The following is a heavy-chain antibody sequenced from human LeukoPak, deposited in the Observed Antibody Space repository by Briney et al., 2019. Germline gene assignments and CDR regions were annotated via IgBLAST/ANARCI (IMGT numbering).Heavy chain of an antibody. V-gene: IGHV4-59*08. D-gene: IGHD6-19*01. Sequence: PSETLSLTCTVSGGSISGYYWSWIRQPPGKGLEWIAYIYYSGSNNYNPSLKSRVTISVDTSKNQFSLKLSSVTATDTAVYYCARHRDYGSGWFGFDYWGQGALVTVSS. CDR2: IYYSGSN. CDR1: GGSISGYY. J-gene: IGHJ4*02. CDR3: ARHRDYGSGWFGFDY.